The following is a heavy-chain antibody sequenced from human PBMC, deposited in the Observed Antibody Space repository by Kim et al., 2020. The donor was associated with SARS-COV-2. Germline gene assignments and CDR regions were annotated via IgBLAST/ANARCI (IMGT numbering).Heavy chain of an antibody. V-gene: IGHV3-43*02. CDR2: ISGDGGTT. J-gene: IGHJ3*02. CDR3: YKASYCSSFQCRVVI. CDR1: GFTFDYYA. D-gene: IGHD2-2*01. Sequence: GGSLRLSCAASGFTFDYYAMNWVRQAPGKGLEWVSLISGDGGTTTYEDSAKGRVTISSAKTKKSLYLQMNRHRLEDTASSYCYKASYCSSFQCRVVIWG.